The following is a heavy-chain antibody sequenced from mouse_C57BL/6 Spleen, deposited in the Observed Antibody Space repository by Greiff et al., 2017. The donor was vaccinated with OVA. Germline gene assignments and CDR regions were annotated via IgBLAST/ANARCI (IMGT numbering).Heavy chain of an antibody. CDR2: INPNNGGT. J-gene: IGHJ3*01. D-gene: IGHD3-2*02. Sequence: VQLKESGPELVKPGASVKMSCKASGYTFTDYNMHWVKQSHGKSLEWIGYINPNNGGTSYNQKFKGKATLTVNKSSSTAYMELRSLTSEDSAVYYCALAQATLFAYWGQGTLVTVSA. V-gene: IGHV1-22*01. CDR1: GYTFTDYN. CDR3: ALAQATLFAY.